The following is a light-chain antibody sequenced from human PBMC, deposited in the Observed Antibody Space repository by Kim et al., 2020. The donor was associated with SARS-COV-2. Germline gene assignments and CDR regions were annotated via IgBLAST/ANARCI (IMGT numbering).Light chain of an antibody. CDR2: SNN. J-gene: IGLJ3*02. CDR1: SSNIGRNP. CDR3: AAWDDSLNARV. V-gene: IGLV1-44*01. Sequence: KVTISCSGSSSNIGRNPVIWYRQLPGTAPKLLIYSNNQRPSGVPDRFSGSKSGTSASLAISGLQSEDESDYYCAAWDDSLNARVFGGGTKVTVL.